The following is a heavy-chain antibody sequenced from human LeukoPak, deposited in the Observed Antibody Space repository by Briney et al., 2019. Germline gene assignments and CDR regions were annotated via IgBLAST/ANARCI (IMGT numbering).Heavy chain of an antibody. CDR2: INPNSGGT. J-gene: IGHJ4*02. CDR3: ARETGIAVAEGFDY. D-gene: IGHD6-13*01. V-gene: IGHV1-2*06. CDR1: GYTFTSYG. Sequence: ASVKVSCKASGYTFTSYGISWVRQAPGQGLEWMGRINPNSGGTNYAQKFQGRVTMTRDTSISTAYMELSRLRSDDTAVYYCARETGIAVAEGFDYWGQGTLVTVSS.